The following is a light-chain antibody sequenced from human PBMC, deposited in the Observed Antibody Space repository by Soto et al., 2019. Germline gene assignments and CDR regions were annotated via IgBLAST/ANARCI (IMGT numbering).Light chain of an antibody. CDR3: AAWDDSLSLV. CDR1: SSNIGSNY. Sequence: QSVLTQPPSASGTPGQRVTISCSGSSSNIGSNYVYWYQQLPGTAPKLLIYRNNQRPSGVPDRLSGSKSGASASLAIRGLRSEDEADYYCAAWDDSLSLVFGGGTKLTVL. CDR2: RNN. V-gene: IGLV1-47*01. J-gene: IGLJ3*02.